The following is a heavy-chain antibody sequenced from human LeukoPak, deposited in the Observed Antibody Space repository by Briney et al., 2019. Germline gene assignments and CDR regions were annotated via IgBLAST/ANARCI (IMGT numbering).Heavy chain of an antibody. CDR3: ARDLIAVAGNGPVFGY. J-gene: IGHJ4*02. CDR2: ISAYNGNT. V-gene: IGHV1-18*01. D-gene: IGHD6-19*01. Sequence: ASVKVSCKASGYTLTSYGISWVRQAPGQGLEWVGWISAYNGNTNYAQKLRGRVTMTTPTTTSTAYMELRSLRSHDTTVYCCARDLIAVAGNGPVFGYWGERTLVTAS. CDR1: GYTLTSYG.